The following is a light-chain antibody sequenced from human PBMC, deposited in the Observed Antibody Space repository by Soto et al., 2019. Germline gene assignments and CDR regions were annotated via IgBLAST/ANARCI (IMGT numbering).Light chain of an antibody. CDR3: QQYQSYSWT. J-gene: IGKJ1*01. V-gene: IGKV1-5*03. Sequence: DIQVTQSPSTLSASVGDRVTITCRASQSITDSLAWYQQKPGKAPKLLIYKAATLERGVPSRFSGSGSGTEFTLAISSLQPDDFATYYCQQYQSYSWTFGQGTKVEVK. CDR1: QSITDS. CDR2: KAA.